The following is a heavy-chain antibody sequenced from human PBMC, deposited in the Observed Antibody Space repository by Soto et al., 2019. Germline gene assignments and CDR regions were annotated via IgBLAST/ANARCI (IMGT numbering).Heavy chain of an antibody. V-gene: IGHV3-53*01. Sequence: GGSLRLSCAASGFTVSSYYMSWVRQAPGKGLEWVSVIYSGGSTYYADSVKGRFTISRDDSKNTRYLQMNSLRAEDTAVYYCARGGGYYGSGSYYGAFDIWGQGTMVTVSS. CDR2: IYSGGST. CDR1: GFTVSSYY. CDR3: ARGGGYYGSGSYYGAFDI. J-gene: IGHJ3*02. D-gene: IGHD3-10*01.